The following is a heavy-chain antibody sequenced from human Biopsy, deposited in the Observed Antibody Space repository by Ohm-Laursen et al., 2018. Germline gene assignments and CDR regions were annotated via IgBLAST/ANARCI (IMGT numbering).Heavy chain of an antibody. V-gene: IGHV1-2*02. CDR2: INPKSGGT. J-gene: IGHJ4*02. CDR3: AIDGNDFLTDYLKIDQ. CDR1: GYTFTGYY. Sequence: GASVKVSCKASGYTFTGYYLHWVRQAPGQGLEWMGWINPKSGGTHYLEKVRGRVTMTRDTSISTAYMEVSSLRSDDTAVYYCAIDGNDFLTDYLKIDQWGQGTLVTVSS. D-gene: IGHD3-9*01.